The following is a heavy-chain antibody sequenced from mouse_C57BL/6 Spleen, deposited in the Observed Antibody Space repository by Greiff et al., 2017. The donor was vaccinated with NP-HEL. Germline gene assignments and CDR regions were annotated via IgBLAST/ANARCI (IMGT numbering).Heavy chain of an antibody. CDR1: GYTFTSYW. CDR2: IDPSDSYT. V-gene: IGHV1-50*01. D-gene: IGHD1-1*01. J-gene: IGHJ2*01. Sequence: QVQLQQPGAELVKPGASVKLSCKASGYTFTSYWMQWVKQRPGQGLEWIGEIDPSDSYTNYNQKFKGKATLTVDTSSSTAYMQLSSLTSEDSAVYYCARSGNYYGSSSSYFDYWGQGTTLTVSS. CDR3: ARSGNYYGSSSSYFDY.